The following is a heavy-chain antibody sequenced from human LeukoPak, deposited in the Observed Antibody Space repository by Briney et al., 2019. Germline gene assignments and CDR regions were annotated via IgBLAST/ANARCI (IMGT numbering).Heavy chain of an antibody. Sequence: SVKVSFKASGGPFSSYAISWVRQAPGQGLEWMGGIIPIFGTANYAQKFQGRVTITTDESTSTAYMELSSLRSEDTAVDYCAREVVVPAAPGWFDPWGQGTLVTVSS. CDR1: GGPFSSYA. J-gene: IGHJ5*02. CDR2: IIPIFGTA. D-gene: IGHD2-2*01. V-gene: IGHV1-69*05. CDR3: AREVVVPAAPGWFDP.